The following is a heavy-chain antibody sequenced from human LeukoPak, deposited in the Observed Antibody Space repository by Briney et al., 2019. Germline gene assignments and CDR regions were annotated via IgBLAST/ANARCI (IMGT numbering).Heavy chain of an antibody. D-gene: IGHD3-10*01. CDR3: ARDRYGSGSFYYYYGMDV. Sequence: SQTLSLTCAISGDSVSSNSAAWNWIRQSPSRGLEWLGRTYYRYKWYNDYAVSVKSRITINPDTSKNKFSLQLNSVTPEDTAVYYCARDRYGSGSFYYYYGMDVWGQGTTVTVSS. CDR2: TYYRYKWYN. CDR1: GDSVSSNSAA. J-gene: IGHJ6*02. V-gene: IGHV6-1*01.